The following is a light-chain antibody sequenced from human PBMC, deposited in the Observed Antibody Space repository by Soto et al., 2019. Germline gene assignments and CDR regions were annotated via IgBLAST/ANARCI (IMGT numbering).Light chain of an antibody. CDR1: QSVSSN. V-gene: IGKV3-15*01. CDR2: GAS. CDR3: HQYNNWPRT. Sequence: EIVMTQSPATLSVSPGERATFSCRASQSVSSNLAWYQQKAGQAPRLLIYGASTRATGIPARFSGGGSGTEFTLTISSLQSEDFAVYYCHQYNNWPRTFGQGTKLEIK. J-gene: IGKJ1*01.